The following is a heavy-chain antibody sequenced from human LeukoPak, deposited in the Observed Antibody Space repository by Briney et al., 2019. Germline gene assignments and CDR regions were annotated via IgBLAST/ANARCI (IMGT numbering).Heavy chain of an antibody. V-gene: IGHV3-53*01. CDR3: AKDKWEYMPLDY. CDR2: IYVGGHT. Sequence: GGSLRLSCEITGFVVFNTYMTWVRQAPGKGLEWVALIYVGGHTCHADSMKGRFAISSDNSKNTLYLQMNSLRVEDTAVYYCAKDKWEYMPLDYWGQGTLVTVSS. J-gene: IGHJ4*02. CDR1: GFVVFNTY. D-gene: IGHD1-26*01.